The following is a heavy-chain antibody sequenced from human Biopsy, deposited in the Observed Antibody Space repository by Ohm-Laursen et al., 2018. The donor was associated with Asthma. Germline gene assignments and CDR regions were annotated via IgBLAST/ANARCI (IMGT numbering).Heavy chain of an antibody. Sequence: SLRLSCTASGFAVSRDYMFWVRQAPGKGLEWVSVIYRGGTSHTADSVRGRFTISRDYSKNTLYLQMNSLRAEDTAVYYCARAYGGSFFSGSFDIWGQGTMVTVSS. CDR2: IYRGGTS. J-gene: IGHJ3*02. CDR3: ARAYGGSFFSGSFDI. CDR1: GFAVSRDY. D-gene: IGHD4-23*01. V-gene: IGHV3-53*01.